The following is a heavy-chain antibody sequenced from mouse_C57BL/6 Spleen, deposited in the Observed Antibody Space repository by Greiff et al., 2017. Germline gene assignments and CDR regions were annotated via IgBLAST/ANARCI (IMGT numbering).Heavy chain of an antibody. CDR1: GYTFTDYE. D-gene: IGHD2-1*01. V-gene: IGHV1-15*01. CDR3: TRRVYYGNSAWFAY. J-gene: IGHJ3*01. CDR2: IDPETGGT. Sequence: QVQLQQSGAELVRPGASVTLSCTASGYTFTDYEMHWVKQTPVHGLEWIGAIDPETGGTAYNQKFKGKAILTADKSSSTAYMELRSLTSEDSAVYYCTRRVYYGNSAWFAYWGQGTLVTVSA.